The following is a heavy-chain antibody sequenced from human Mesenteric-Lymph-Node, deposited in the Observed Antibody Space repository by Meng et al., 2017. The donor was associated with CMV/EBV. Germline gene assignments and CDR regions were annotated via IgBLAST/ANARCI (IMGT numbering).Heavy chain of an antibody. V-gene: IGHV6-1*01. J-gene: IGHJ4*02. CDR3: AYFGDLPPLW. Sequence: PQHSGPELVTSSQTSSLTRTISGDISSSNNAAWNWIRQSPSRGLEWLGRTYYRSESYNDYAVSVKSRISVNLDTSKNQLSLHLNFVTPEDTAVYYCAYFGDLPPLWWGQGTLVTVSS. D-gene: IGHD3-16*01. CDR1: GDISSSNNAA. CDR2: TYYRSESYN.